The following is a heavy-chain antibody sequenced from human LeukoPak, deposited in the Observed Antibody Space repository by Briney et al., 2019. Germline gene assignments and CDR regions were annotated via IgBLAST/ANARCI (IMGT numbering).Heavy chain of an antibody. D-gene: IGHD3-3*01. CDR1: GYSISSGYY. Sequence: SETLSLACTVSGYSISSGYYWGWIRQPPGKGLEWIGSIYHGGSTYYNPSLKSRVTISVDTSKNQFSLKLSSVTAADTAVYYCARDCDFWSGYYGGGGDYWGQGTLVTVSS. CDR3: ARDCDFWSGYYGGGGDY. V-gene: IGHV4-38-2*02. J-gene: IGHJ4*02. CDR2: IYHGGST.